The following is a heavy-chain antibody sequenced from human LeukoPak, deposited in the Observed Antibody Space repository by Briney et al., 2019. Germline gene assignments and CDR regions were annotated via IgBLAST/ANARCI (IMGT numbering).Heavy chain of an antibody. J-gene: IGHJ4*02. V-gene: IGHV4-34*01. Sequence: SETLSLTCAVYGGSFSGYYWSWIRQPPGKGLEWIGEINHSGSTNYNPSLKSRVTISVDTSKNQFSLKLSSVTAADTAVYYCARGYPSERAAAMAGEDYWGQGTLVTVSS. CDR3: ARGYPSERAAAMAGEDY. CDR2: INHSGST. CDR1: GGSFSGYY. D-gene: IGHD6-19*01.